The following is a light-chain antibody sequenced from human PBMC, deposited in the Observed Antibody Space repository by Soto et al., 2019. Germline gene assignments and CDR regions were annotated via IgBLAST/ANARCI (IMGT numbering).Light chain of an antibody. V-gene: IGKV1-39*01. CDR1: QSISSW. J-gene: IGKJ2*01. CDR2: VAS. Sequence: DIQMTQSPSTLSASVGDRVTITCRASQSISSWLAWYQQKPGKAPNLLIYVASSLQSGVPSRFSGSGSGTDFTLTISSLQPEDFATYFCQQSYSTPYTFGQGTKVDIK. CDR3: QQSYSTPYT.